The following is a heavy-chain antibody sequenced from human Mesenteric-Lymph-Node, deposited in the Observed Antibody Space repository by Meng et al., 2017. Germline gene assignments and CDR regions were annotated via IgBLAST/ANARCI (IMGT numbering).Heavy chain of an antibody. Sequence: GGSLRLSCAASGFTFSDYYMTWIRQPPGQGLEWIASISPTGGSLYYADSVKGRFSISRDNAKSSLSLQMNSLRVEDTAVYYCARGAVAGTFSDSWGQGTLVTVSS. D-gene: IGHD6-19*01. J-gene: IGHJ4*02. CDR2: ISPTGGSL. V-gene: IGHV3-11*04. CDR3: ARGAVAGTFSDS. CDR1: GFTFSDYY.